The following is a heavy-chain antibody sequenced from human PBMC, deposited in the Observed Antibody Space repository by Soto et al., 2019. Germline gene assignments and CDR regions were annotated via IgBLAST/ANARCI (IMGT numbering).Heavy chain of an antibody. CDR2: ISGSGANT. CDR1: GFTFISYA. J-gene: IGHJ4*02. V-gene: IGHV3-23*01. CDR3: ARDRATFDS. Sequence: EVQLLQSGGGLVQPGGSLGLSCGASGFTFISYAMSWVRHVPGKGLEWISRISGSGANTWYAGSVQGRFIISRDNSKSTVSLHMSSLRVEDTAIYYCARDRATFDSWGQGTLVTVSS. D-gene: IGHD1-26*01.